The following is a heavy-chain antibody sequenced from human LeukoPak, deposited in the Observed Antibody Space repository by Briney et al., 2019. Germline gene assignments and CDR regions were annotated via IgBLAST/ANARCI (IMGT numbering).Heavy chain of an antibody. V-gene: IGHV4-34*01. CDR1: GGSFSGYY. CDR2: INHSGST. CDR3: ATDLEENYYDSSGYYTFDY. D-gene: IGHD3-22*01. Sequence: PSETLSLTCDVYGGSFSGYYWSWIRQPPGKGLEWIGEINHSGSTNYNPSLKSRVTISVDTSKNQFSLKLSSVTAADTAVYYCATDLEENYYDSSGYYTFDYWGQGTLVTVSS. J-gene: IGHJ4*02.